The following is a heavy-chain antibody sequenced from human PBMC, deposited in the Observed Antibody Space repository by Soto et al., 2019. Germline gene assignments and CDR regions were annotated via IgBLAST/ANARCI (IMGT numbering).Heavy chain of an antibody. J-gene: IGHJ4*02. CDR1: GFTFSDYY. V-gene: IGHV3-11*04. D-gene: IGHD5-18*01. CDR3: ARDENPSETWIQLWPHNYDY. CDR2: ISSSGSTI. Sequence: GGSLRLSCAASGFTFSDYYMSWIRQAPGKGLEWVSYISSSGSTIYYADSVKGRFTISRDNAKNSLYLQMNSLRDEDTAVYYCARDENPSETWIQLWPHNYDYWGQGTLVTVSS.